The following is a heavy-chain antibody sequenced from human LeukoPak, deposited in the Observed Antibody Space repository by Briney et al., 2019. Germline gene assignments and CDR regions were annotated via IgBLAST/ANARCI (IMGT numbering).Heavy chain of an antibody. V-gene: IGHV4-34*01. CDR1: GGSFSGYY. D-gene: IGHD3-10*01. CDR3: GRGRTDSYSSGRNWFDP. CDR2: INHSGST. J-gene: IGHJ5*02. Sequence: PSETLSLTCAVYGGSFSGYYWSWIRQPPGKGLEWIGEINHSGSTNYNPSLKSRVTISVDTSKNQFSLKLSSVTAADTAVYYCGRGRTDSYSSGRNWFDPRGQVTLVTVSS.